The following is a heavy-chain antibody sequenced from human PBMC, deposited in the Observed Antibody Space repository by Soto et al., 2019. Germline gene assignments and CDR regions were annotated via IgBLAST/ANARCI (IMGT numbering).Heavy chain of an antibody. CDR3: ARARPSGDPNWSDP. J-gene: IGHJ5*02. Sequence: GGSLRLSCATSGFTFTSFTMHWVRQAPGKGLEWIAVMSYDGARTDYADAVKGRFTISRDTSKNTLYLQMNNLRPDDTAMYYCARARPSGDPNWSDPWGQGTLVTVSS. CDR2: MSYDGART. CDR1: GFTFTSFT. D-gene: IGHD2-21*02. V-gene: IGHV3-30-3*01.